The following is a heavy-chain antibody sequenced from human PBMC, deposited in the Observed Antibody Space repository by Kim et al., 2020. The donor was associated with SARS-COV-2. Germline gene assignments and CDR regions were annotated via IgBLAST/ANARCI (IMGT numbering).Heavy chain of an antibody. V-gene: IGHV6-1*01. J-gene: IGHJ6*03. D-gene: IGHD6-13*01. CDR2: TYYRSKWYN. Sequence: SQTLSLTCAISGDSVSSNSAAWNWIRQSPSRGLEWLGRTYYRSKWYNDYAVSVKSRITINPDTSKNQFSLQLNSVTPEDTAVYYCARGLAVLVPHYYYMDVWGKGTTVTVSS. CDR3: ARGLAVLVPHYYYMDV. CDR1: GDSVSSNSAA.